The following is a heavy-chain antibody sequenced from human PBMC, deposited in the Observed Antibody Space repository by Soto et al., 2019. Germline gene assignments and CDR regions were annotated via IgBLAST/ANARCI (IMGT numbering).Heavy chain of an antibody. CDR3: ARGDSTDCSNGVCSFFYNHDMDV. CDR1: GYSFTDYQ. CDR2: INPKSGGT. J-gene: IGHJ6*02. Sequence: ASVKVSCKASGYSFTDYQIHWVRQAPGQGLEWLGRINPKSGGTSTAQKFQGWVTMTTDTSISTASMELTRLTSDDTAIYYCARGDSTDCSNGVCSFFYNHDMDVWGQGTTVTVSS. V-gene: IGHV1-2*04. D-gene: IGHD2-8*01.